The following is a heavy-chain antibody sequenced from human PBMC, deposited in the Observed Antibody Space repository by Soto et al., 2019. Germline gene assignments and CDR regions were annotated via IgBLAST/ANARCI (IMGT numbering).Heavy chain of an antibody. CDR3: ARGDSTDCSNGVCSFFYNHDMDV. CDR1: GYSFTDYQ. CDR2: INPKSGGT. J-gene: IGHJ6*02. Sequence: ASVKVSCKASGYSFTDYQIHWVRQAPGQGLEWLGRINPKSGGTSTAQKFQGWVTMTTDTSISTASMELTRLTSDDTAIYYCARGDSTDCSNGVCSFFYNHDMDVWGQGTTVTVSS. V-gene: IGHV1-2*04. D-gene: IGHD2-8*01.